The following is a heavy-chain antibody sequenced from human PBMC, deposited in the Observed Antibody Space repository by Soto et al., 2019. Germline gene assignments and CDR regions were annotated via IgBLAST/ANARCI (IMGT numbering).Heavy chain of an antibody. Sequence: SGPTLVNPTQTLTLTFTFSGFSLRPSGVGVGWIRQPPGKALVWLALIYWDDDKRYSPSLKSRLTITKDTSKNQVVLTMTNMDPVDTATYYCAHYSGYDFYFDYWGQGTLVTVSS. V-gene: IGHV2-5*02. D-gene: IGHD5-12*01. CDR3: AHYSGYDFYFDY. CDR2: IYWDDDK. CDR1: GFSLRPSGVG. J-gene: IGHJ4*02.